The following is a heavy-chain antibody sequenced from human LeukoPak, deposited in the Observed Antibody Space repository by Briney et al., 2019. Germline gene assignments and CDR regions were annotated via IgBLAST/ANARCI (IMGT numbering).Heavy chain of an antibody. CDR3: ARPGSRGYYFDY. J-gene: IGHJ4*02. CDR1: GGSISSSSYY. CDR2: IYYSGST. D-gene: IGHD2-15*01. Sequence: PSETLSLTCTVSGGSISSSSYYWGWIRQPPGKGLEWIGSIYYSGSTYYNPSLKSRVTISVDTSKNQFSLKLSSVTAADTAVYYCARPGSRGYYFDYWGQGTLVTVSS. V-gene: IGHV4-39*01.